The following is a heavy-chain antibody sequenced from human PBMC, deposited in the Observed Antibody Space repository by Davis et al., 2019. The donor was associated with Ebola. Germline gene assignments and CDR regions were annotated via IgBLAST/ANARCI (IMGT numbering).Heavy chain of an antibody. Sequence: ASVKVSCKASGYSFTNYGFNWVRQAPGLGLEWLGWISAYNGDTNYADTFHDRVTLTIDTATTTAYMELRSLAFDDTAVYYCARTPPRATGTGYDYWGQGTLVTVSS. CDR2: ISAYNGDT. CDR1: GYSFTNYG. V-gene: IGHV1-18*01. D-gene: IGHD3/OR15-3a*01. J-gene: IGHJ4*02. CDR3: ARTPPRATGTGYDY.